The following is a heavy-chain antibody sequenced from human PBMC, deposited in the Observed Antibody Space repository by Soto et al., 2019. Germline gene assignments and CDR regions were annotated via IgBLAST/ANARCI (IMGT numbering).Heavy chain of an antibody. J-gene: IGHJ3*02. V-gene: IGHV3-30-3*01. D-gene: IGHD1-26*01. CDR1: GFTFSSYA. CDR3: ARGPEWELHAFDI. CDR2: ISYDGSNK. Sequence: QVQLVESGGGVVQPGRSLRLSCAASGFTFSSYAMHWVRQAPGKGLEWVAVISYDGSNKYYADSVKGRFTISRDNSKNTLYLQMNSLRAEDTAVYYCARGPEWELHAFDIWGQGTMVTVSS.